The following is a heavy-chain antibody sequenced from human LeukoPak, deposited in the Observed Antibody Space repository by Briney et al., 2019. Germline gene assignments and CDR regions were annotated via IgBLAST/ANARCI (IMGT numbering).Heavy chain of an antibody. CDR3: ARGAIFGVAMRLYYYYYGMDV. Sequence: GRSLRLSCAASGFTFSSYGMHWVRQAPGKGLEWVAVIWYDGSNKYYADSVKGRFTISRDNSKNTLYLQMNSLRAEDTAVYYCARGAIFGVAMRLYYYYYGMDVWGQGTTVTVSS. D-gene: IGHD3-3*01. V-gene: IGHV3-33*01. CDR1: GFTFSSYG. CDR2: IWYDGSNK. J-gene: IGHJ6*02.